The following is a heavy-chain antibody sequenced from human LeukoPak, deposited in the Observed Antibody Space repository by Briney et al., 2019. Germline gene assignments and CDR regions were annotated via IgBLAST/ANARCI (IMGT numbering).Heavy chain of an antibody. D-gene: IGHD3-22*01. V-gene: IGHV4-34*01. Sequence: SETLSLTCAVYGGSFSGYYWSWIRQPPGKGLEWIGEINHSGSTNYNPSLKSRVTISVDTSKNQFSLKLSSVTAADTAVYYCARVSHNYHDSPVGGNIDYWGQGTLVTVSS. CDR1: GGSFSGYY. CDR2: INHSGST. J-gene: IGHJ4*02. CDR3: ARVSHNYHDSPVGGNIDY.